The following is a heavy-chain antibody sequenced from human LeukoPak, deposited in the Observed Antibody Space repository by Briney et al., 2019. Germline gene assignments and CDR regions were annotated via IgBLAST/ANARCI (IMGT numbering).Heavy chain of an antibody. Sequence: SVKVSCKAYGGTFSSYAISWVRQAPGQGLEWMGGIIPIFGTANHAQKFQGRVTITADESTSTAYMELSSLRSEDTAVYYCARVMYSYGSGYYFDYWGQGTLVTVSS. J-gene: IGHJ4*02. CDR1: GGTFSSYA. CDR2: IIPIFGTA. D-gene: IGHD5-18*01. V-gene: IGHV1-69*13. CDR3: ARVMYSYGSGYYFDY.